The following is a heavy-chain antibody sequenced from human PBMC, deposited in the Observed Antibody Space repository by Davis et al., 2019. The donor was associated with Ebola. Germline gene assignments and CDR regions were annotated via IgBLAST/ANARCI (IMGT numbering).Heavy chain of an antibody. CDR1: GFTFSSYS. V-gene: IGHV3-48*01. D-gene: IGHD3-22*01. J-gene: IGHJ4*02. Sequence: GESLKISCAASGFTFSSYSMNWVRQAPGKGLEWVSYISSSSSTIYYADSVKGRFTISRDNSNNLLYLQMNSLRAEDTAVYYCAKDRQSYYYDSSGSHPFDYWGQGTLVTVSS. CDR2: ISSSSSTI. CDR3: AKDRQSYYYDSSGSHPFDY.